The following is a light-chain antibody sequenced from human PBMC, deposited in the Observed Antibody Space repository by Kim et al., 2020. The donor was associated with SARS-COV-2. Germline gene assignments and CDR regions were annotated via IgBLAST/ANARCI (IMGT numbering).Light chain of an antibody. J-gene: IGKJ2*01. CDR3: HQYSGSPNT. CDR2: GAS. CDR1: QSVSSSY. V-gene: IGKV3-20*01. Sequence: LSPGERATLSCRASQSVSSSYLAWYQHRPGQAPRLLIYGASSRATGIPDRFSGSGSGTDFTLTISRLEPEDFAVYYCHQYSGSPNTFGQGTKLEI.